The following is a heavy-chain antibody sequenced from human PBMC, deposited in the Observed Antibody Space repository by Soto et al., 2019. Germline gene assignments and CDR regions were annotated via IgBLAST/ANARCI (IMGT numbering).Heavy chain of an antibody. Sequence: QVQLVESGGGVVQPGRSLRLSCAASGFTFRSYGMHWVRQAPGKGLEWVAVISYDGSDKNYADSVKGRFTIYRDNYRKKLWLQMVSLRPEASAVYYCAQERANPTWTFDYWGRGTLVSVSS. CDR1: GFTFRSYG. D-gene: IGHD1-1*01. V-gene: IGHV3-30*18. CDR2: ISYDGSDK. J-gene: IGHJ4*02. CDR3: AQERANPTWTFDY.